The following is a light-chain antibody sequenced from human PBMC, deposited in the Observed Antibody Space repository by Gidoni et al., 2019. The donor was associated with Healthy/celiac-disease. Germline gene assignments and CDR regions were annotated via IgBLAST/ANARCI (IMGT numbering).Light chain of an antibody. CDR3: SSYTCSSTLGV. CDR2: DVS. J-gene: IGLJ2*01. Sequence: QSALTQPASVSGSPGQAITISCTGTSSDVGGYNYISWYQQHPGKAPKLMIYDVSNRPSGVSNRFSGSKSGNTASLTISVLQAEDEADYYCSSYTCSSTLGVFGGGTKLTVL. CDR1: SSDVGGYNY. V-gene: IGLV2-14*03.